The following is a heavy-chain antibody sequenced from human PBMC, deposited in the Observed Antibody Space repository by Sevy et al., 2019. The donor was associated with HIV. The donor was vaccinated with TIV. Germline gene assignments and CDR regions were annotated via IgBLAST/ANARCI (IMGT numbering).Heavy chain of an antibody. CDR1: GFTFSSYE. V-gene: IGHV3-48*03. CDR2: ISSSGSTI. CDR3: ARDTVLLSAADLDGFDF. D-gene: IGHD6-13*01. Sequence: GGSLRLSCAASGFTFSSYEMNWVRQAPGKGLEWVSYISSSGSTIYYADSVKGRFTISRDNAENSLYLQMDSLRAEDTAVYYCARDTVLLSAADLDGFDFWGQGTMVTVSS. J-gene: IGHJ3*01.